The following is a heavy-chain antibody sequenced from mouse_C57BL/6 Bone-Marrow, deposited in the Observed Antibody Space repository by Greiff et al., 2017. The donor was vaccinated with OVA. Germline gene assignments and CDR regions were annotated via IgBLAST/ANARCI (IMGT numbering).Heavy chain of an antibody. CDR1: GFTFSSYG. V-gene: IGHV5-6*01. D-gene: IGHD2-10*01. CDR2: ISSGGSYT. Sequence: VQLKESGGDLVKPGGSLKLSCAASGFTFSSYGMSWVRQTPDKRLEWVATISSGGSYTYYPDSVKGRFTISRDNAKNTLYLQMSSLKSEDTAMYYCARPLLPIRYFDYWGQGTTLTVSS. J-gene: IGHJ2*01. CDR3: ARPLLPIRYFDY.